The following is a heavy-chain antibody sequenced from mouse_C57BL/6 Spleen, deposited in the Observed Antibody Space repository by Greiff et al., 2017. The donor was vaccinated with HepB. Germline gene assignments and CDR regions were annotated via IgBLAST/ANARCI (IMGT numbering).Heavy chain of an antibody. CDR1: GYTFTSYW. V-gene: IGHV1-50*01. CDR3: ARGVTDY. J-gene: IGHJ2*01. D-gene: IGHD2-2*01. Sequence: QVQLKQSGAELVKPGASVKLSCKASGYTFTSYWMQWVKQRPGQGLEWIGEIDPSDSYTNYNQKFKGKATLTVDTSSSTAYMQLSSLTSEDSAVYYCARGVTDYWGQGTTLTVSS. CDR2: IDPSDSYT.